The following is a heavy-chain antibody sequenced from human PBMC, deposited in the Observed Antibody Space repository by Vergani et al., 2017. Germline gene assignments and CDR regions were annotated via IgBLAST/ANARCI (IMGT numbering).Heavy chain of an antibody. CDR2: INHSGST. CDR3: ARDRNYDFWSGYYFGDAFDI. J-gene: IGHJ3*02. D-gene: IGHD3-3*01. CDR1: GGSFSGYY. Sequence: QVQLQQWGAGLLKPSETLSLTCAVYGGSFSGYYWSWIRQPPGKGLEWIGEINHSGSTNYNPSLKSRVTISVDTSKNQFSLKLSSVTAADTAVYYCARDRNYDFWSGYYFGDAFDIWGQGTMVTVSS. V-gene: IGHV4-34*01.